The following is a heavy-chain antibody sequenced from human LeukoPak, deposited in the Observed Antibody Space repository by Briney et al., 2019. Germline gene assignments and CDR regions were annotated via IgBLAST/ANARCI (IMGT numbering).Heavy chain of an antibody. Sequence: GGSLRLSCSASGFTFTGCGMTWVRQAPGKGLEWVSAICGSDNTYYADSVTGRFTITRDKSKNTLYLQMNSLRAEDTAVYYCAKMLSGYYMHDYWGQGTLVTVSS. J-gene: IGHJ4*02. CDR3: AKMLSGYYMHDY. V-gene: IGHV3-23*01. D-gene: IGHD3-9*01. CDR2: ICGSDNT. CDR1: GFTFTGCG.